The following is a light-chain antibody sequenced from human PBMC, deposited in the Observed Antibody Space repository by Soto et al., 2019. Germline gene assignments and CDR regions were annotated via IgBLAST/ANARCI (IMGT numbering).Light chain of an antibody. Sequence: DIQMTQSPSSLSASVGDGVTLTCRASQDISQYLAWYQQRPGKVPKLLIYYASTLQSGVPSRFNGSGSGTEFTLTISSLQPEDVATYYCLKYTKDAPGTFGQGTKV. CDR2: YAS. V-gene: IGKV1-27*01. CDR1: QDISQY. J-gene: IGKJ1*01. CDR3: LKYTKDAPGT.